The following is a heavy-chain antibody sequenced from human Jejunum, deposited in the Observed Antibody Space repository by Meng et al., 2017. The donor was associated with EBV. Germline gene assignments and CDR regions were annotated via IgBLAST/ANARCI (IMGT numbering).Heavy chain of an antibody. CDR2: INHGGGA. V-gene: IGHV4-34*01. D-gene: IGHD3-10*01. CDR1: GGSFSDYY. J-gene: IGHJ5*02. Sequence: GQLQQWGAGLLKPSGTLSLTWAVYGGSFSDYYWTWIRQPPGKGLEWIGEINHGGGAIYNPSLKSRVTISVDTSKNQFSLKLSSVTAADTAVYYCARLGGYASGTYYPIDPWGQGTLVTVSS. CDR3: ARLGGYASGTYYPIDP.